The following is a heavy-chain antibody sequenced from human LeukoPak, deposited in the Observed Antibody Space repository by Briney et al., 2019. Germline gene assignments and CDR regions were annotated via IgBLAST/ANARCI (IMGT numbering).Heavy chain of an antibody. Sequence: GGSLRLSCEASGFTFHSYAKSWVRQAPGKGLEWVSGIIDSGDITYYANSVKGRFTISRDSSKNTLYLQMNSLRAEDTAVYYCAKLGGQEVYNYYVGVWGKGTTVAVSS. CDR3: AKLGGQEVYNYYVGV. J-gene: IGHJ6*03. CDR2: IIDSGDIT. V-gene: IGHV3-23*01. CDR1: GFTFHSYA. D-gene: IGHD3-16*01.